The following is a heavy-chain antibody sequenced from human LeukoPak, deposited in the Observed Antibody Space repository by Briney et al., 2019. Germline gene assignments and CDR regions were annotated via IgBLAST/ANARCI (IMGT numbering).Heavy chain of an antibody. Sequence: SETLSLTCTVSGGSISISNYYWSWIRQPPGTGLEWIGYIYYSGSTNYNPSLKSRVTISVDTSKNQFSLKLSSVTAADTAVYYCARDRTTGTNYYYYYMDVWGKGTTVTVSS. D-gene: IGHD1-1*01. V-gene: IGHV4-61*01. CDR1: GGSISISNYY. CDR3: ARDRTTGTNYYYYYMDV. CDR2: IYYSGST. J-gene: IGHJ6*03.